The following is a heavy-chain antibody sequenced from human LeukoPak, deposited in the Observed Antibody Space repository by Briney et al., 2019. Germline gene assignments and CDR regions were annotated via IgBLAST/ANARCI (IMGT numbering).Heavy chain of an antibody. Sequence: SETLSLTCAVHGGSFSGYYWSWIRQPPGKGLEWIGEINHSGSTNYNPSLKSRVTISVDTSKNQFSLKLSSVTAADTAVYYCARGWYCSSTSCYKRSDAFDIWGQGTMVTVSS. J-gene: IGHJ3*02. V-gene: IGHV4-34*01. CDR3: ARGWYCSSTSCYKRSDAFDI. CDR2: INHSGST. D-gene: IGHD2-2*02. CDR1: GGSFSGYY.